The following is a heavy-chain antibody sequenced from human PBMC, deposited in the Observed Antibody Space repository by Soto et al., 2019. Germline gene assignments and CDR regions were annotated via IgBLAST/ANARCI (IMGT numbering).Heavy chain of an antibody. D-gene: IGHD1-1*01. J-gene: IGHJ5*02. V-gene: IGHV3-23*01. CDR3: AKSASGTNSGLRS. CDR2: ISGSGGST. CDR1: GFTFSTND. Sequence: EVQLLESGGGLVQPGGSRRLSCAASGFTFSTNDMGWVRQAPGKGLEWVSLISGSGGSTYYAGSVRGRFTISRDNSNDTLYLLMNILRAEDTAQYYCAKSASGTNSGLRSWGQGTLVTVSS.